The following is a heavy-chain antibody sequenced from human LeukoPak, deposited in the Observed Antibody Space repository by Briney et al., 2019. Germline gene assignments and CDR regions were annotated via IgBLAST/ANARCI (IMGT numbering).Heavy chain of an antibody. Sequence: ASVKVSCKASGDTFTSYYMHWVRQAPGQGLEWMGIINPSGGGTRYAQEFQGRVTMTRDTSTSTVYVELSSLRSEDTAVYYCARAGQYDYGSWFDYWGQGTLVTVSS. CDR1: GDTFTSYY. CDR3: ARAGQYDYGSWFDY. D-gene: IGHD4/OR15-4a*01. V-gene: IGHV1-46*01. CDR2: INPSGGGT. J-gene: IGHJ4*02.